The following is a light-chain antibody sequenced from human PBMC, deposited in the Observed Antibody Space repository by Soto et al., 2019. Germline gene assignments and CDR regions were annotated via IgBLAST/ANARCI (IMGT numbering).Light chain of an antibody. Sequence: EIVLTQSPGTLSLSPGERAALSLRASQSVSSTYLAWYQQQPGQAPRLLIYGASNRATGIPDRFSGSGSGTDFTLTISRLEPEDFAVYYCQQYGSSGTFGQGTKVDIK. CDR2: GAS. CDR3: QQYGSSGT. J-gene: IGKJ1*01. V-gene: IGKV3-20*01. CDR1: QSVSSTY.